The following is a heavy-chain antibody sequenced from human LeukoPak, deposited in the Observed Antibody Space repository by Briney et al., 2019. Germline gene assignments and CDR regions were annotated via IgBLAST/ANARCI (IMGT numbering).Heavy chain of an antibody. CDR2: ISYDGSNK. D-gene: IGHD3-10*01. CDR1: GSTFSSYG. V-gene: IGHV3-30*03. CDR3: ATHRSSLVRGVIIDY. Sequence: PGRSLRLSCAASGSTFSSYGMHWVRQAPGKGLEWVAVISYDGSNKYYADSVKGRFTISRDNSKNTLYLQMNSLRAEDTAVYYCATHRSSLVRGVIIDYWGQGTLVTVSS. J-gene: IGHJ4*02.